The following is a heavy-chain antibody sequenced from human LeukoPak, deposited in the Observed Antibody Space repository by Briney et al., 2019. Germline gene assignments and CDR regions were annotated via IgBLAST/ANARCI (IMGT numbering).Heavy chain of an antibody. Sequence: SETLSLTCTVSGGSISSSSYYWGWIRQPPGKGLEWIGYIYYSGSTNYNPSLKSRVTISVDTSKNQFSLKLSSVTAADTAVYYCAKGGGYTKAYYYYGMDVWGQGTTVTVSS. CDR1: GGSISSSSYY. D-gene: IGHD5-18*01. V-gene: IGHV4-61*05. CDR3: AKGGGYTKAYYYYGMDV. CDR2: IYYSGST. J-gene: IGHJ6*02.